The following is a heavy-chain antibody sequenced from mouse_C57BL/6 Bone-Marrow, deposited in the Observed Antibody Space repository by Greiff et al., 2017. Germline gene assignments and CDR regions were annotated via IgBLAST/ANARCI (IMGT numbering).Heavy chain of an antibody. Sequence: VQLQQSGAELVRPGASVKLSCTASGFNIKDDYMHWVKQRPEQGLEWIGWIDPENGDTEYASKFQGKATITADTSSNTAYLQLSSLTSEDTAVYYCTTKIYYDYDWFAYWGQGTLVTVSA. CDR3: TTKIYYDYDWFAY. CDR2: IDPENGDT. D-gene: IGHD2-4*01. J-gene: IGHJ3*01. V-gene: IGHV14-4*01. CDR1: GFNIKDDY.